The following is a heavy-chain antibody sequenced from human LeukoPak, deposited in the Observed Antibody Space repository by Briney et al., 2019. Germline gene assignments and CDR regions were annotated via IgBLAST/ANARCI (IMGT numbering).Heavy chain of an antibody. D-gene: IGHD4-23*01. CDR1: GGSISSGGYS. CDR3: ARDDYGGKGGAFDI. Sequence: SETLSLTCAVSGGSISSGGYSWSWIRQPPGTGLEWIGYIYHSGSTYYNPSLKSRVTISVDRSKNQFSLKLSSVTAADTAVYYCARDDYGGKGGAFDIWGQGTMVTVSS. J-gene: IGHJ3*02. V-gene: IGHV4-30-2*01. CDR2: IYHSGST.